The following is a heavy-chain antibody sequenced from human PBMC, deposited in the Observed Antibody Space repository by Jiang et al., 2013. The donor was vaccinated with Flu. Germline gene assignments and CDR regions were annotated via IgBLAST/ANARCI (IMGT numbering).Heavy chain of an antibody. Sequence: LLKPSETLSLTCAVYGGSFSGYYWSWIRQPPGKGLEWIGEINHSGSTNYNPSLKSRVTISVDTSKNQFSLKLSSVTAADTAVYYCARAKLERSDRVHGGPYYYYYMDVWGKG. CDR1: GGSFSGYY. CDR2: INHSGST. CDR3: ARAKLERSDRVHGGPYYYYYMDV. V-gene: IGHV4-34*01. J-gene: IGHJ6*03. D-gene: IGHD1-1*01.